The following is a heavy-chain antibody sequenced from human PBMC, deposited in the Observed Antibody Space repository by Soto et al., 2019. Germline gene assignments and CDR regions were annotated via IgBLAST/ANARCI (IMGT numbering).Heavy chain of an antibody. CDR3: AKDFTTMVRLCDY. Sequence: EVQLVESGGALVQPGRSLRLSCAASGFTFDDYAMHWVRQAPGKGPEWVSGISWDSTRIGYADSVKGRFTISRDNAKKSLYLQMNSLRAEDTAVYFCAKDFTTMVRLCDYWGQGTLVTVSS. D-gene: IGHD5-18*01. J-gene: IGHJ4*02. V-gene: IGHV3-9*01. CDR1: GFTFDDYA. CDR2: ISWDSTRI.